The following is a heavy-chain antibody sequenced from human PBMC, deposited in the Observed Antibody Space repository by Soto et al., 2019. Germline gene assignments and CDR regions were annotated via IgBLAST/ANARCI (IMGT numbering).Heavy chain of an antibody. CDR2: IYYSGST. D-gene: IGHD3-22*01. J-gene: IGHJ3*02. Sequence: SETLSLTCTVSGGSISSYYWSWIRQPPGKGLEWIGYIYYSGSTNYNPSLKSRVTISVDTSKNQFSLKLSSVTAADTAVYYCARGGYYDSSGYYYFAFDIWGQGTMVTVSS. V-gene: IGHV4-59*01. CDR1: GGSISSYY. CDR3: ARGGYYDSSGYYYFAFDI.